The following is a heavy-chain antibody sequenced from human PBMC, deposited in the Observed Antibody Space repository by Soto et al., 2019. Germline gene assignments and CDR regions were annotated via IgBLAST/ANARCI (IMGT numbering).Heavy chain of an antibody. Sequence: DSVKVSCKASGYTFTSFFVLWVRQAPGQGPEWVGIINPVGGSTSYGQKFQGRVTMTRDTSTSTVYMEMSSLTSEDTAVYYCARLYNLNYHDFWGHGTMVTVSS. J-gene: IGHJ3*01. CDR3: ARLYNLNYHDF. V-gene: IGHV1-46*01. CDR1: GYTFTSFF. D-gene: IGHD1-7*01. CDR2: INPVGGST.